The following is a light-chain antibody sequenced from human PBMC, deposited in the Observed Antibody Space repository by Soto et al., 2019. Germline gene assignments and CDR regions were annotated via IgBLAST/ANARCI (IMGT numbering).Light chain of an antibody. CDR2: RDD. CDR1: NSNIGTNA. CDR3: ASWDDNLNAVV. V-gene: IGLV1-47*01. Sequence: QSVLTQPPSASWTPGQRVTISCSGSNSNIGTNAVYWFQHLPGLAPKVLIYRDDQRPSGVSDRFYGSKSGTSCSLAISGLRSEDEADYSCASWDDNLNAVVFGGGTKLTVL. J-gene: IGLJ3*02.